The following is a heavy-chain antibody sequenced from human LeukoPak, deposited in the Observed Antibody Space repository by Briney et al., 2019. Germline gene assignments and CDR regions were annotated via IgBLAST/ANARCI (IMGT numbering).Heavy chain of an antibody. V-gene: IGHV3-23*01. CDR3: AKGGVVVVTASDS. J-gene: IGHJ4*02. CDR2: ISGSDGFT. CDR1: GFTFGNCA. Sequence: GGSLRLSCAASGFTFGNCAMSWVRQAPGKGLEWVSSISGSDGFTYYADSVKGRFTISRDNSRNTLYLQMNSLRAEDTAVYFCAKGGVVVVTASDSWGQGTLVIVSS. D-gene: IGHD2-15*01.